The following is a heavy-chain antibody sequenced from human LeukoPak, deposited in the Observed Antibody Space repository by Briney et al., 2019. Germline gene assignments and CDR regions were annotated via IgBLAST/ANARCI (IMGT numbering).Heavy chain of an antibody. J-gene: IGHJ4*02. CDR1: GYSFTNYW. Sequence: GESLKISCKGSGYSFTNYWIGWVRQMPGKGLQWMGIIYPGDSDTRYNPSFQGQVSISADKSISTAYLQWSSLKASDTAIYYCALTGNSLPFDFWGQGTLVTVSS. CDR3: ALTGNSLPFDF. CDR2: IYPGDSDT. V-gene: IGHV5-51*01.